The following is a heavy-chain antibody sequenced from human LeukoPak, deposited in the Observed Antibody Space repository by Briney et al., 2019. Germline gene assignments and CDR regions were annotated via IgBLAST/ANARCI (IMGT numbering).Heavy chain of an antibody. CDR3: AREGLGIAVAEVDY. CDR2: INTNTGNP. V-gene: IGHV7-4-1*02. CDR1: GYTFTGYY. D-gene: IGHD6-19*01. Sequence: GASVKVSCKASGYTFTGYYMHWVRQAPGQGLEWMGWINTNTGNPTYAQGFTGRFVFSLDTSVSTAYLQISSLTAEDTAVYYCAREGLGIAVAEVDYWGQGTLVTVSS. J-gene: IGHJ4*02.